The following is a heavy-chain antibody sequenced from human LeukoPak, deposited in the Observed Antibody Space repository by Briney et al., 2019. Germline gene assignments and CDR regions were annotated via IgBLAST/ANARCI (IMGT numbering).Heavy chain of an antibody. D-gene: IGHD6-6*01. V-gene: IGHV3-7*03. CDR3: ARSSYSSSSSV. CDR1: GFTFSGFW. CDR2: INSDGSEG. Sequence: PGGSLRLSCAVSGFTFSGFWMSWSRQAPGKGLGWVASINSDGSEGYYADVVKGRFTTSRDNAKNSLYLQINSLRAEDTAVYYCARSSYSSSSSVWGQGTMVTVSS. J-gene: IGHJ3*01.